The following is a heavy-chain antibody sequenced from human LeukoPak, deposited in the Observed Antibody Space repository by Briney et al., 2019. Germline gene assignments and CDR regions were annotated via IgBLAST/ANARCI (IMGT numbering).Heavy chain of an antibody. V-gene: IGHV4-39*01. CDR1: GGFINSSNYY. Sequence: SETLSLTCTVSGGFINSSNYYWGWIRQSPGKGLEWIGSIYFSGTTYYNPSLRGRVTISVDTSKNQFSLKLTSVTAADTAVYYCARGIIVFGVAKGHMDVWGKGTTVTVSS. J-gene: IGHJ6*03. CDR3: ARGIIVFGVAKGHMDV. CDR2: IYFSGTT. D-gene: IGHD3-3*01.